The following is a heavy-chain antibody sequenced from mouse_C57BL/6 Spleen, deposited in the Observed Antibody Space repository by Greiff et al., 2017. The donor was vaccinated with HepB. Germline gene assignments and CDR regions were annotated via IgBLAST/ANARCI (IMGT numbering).Heavy chain of an antibody. Sequence: VQLQQSGPELVKPGASVKISCKASGYAFSSSWMNWVKQRPGKGLEWIGRIYPGDGDTNYNGKFKGKATLTADKSSSTAYMQLSSLTSEDSAVYFCAMTTVVAYYAMDYWGQGTSVTVSS. CDR2: IYPGDGDT. J-gene: IGHJ4*01. CDR1: GYAFSSSW. D-gene: IGHD1-1*01. CDR3: AMTTVVAYYAMDY. V-gene: IGHV1-82*01.